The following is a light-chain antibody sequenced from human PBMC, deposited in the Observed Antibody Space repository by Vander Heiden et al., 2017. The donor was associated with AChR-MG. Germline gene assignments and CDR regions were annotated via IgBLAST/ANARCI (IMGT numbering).Light chain of an antibody. Sequence: IQMTQSSSSLPASVGDRVIIPCRPRQSIRSFLNWYQQKPGTAPKVLIDAAASLQVGVPSRFSGSGSGTDFTLNISDLQSEEFATCYCQQSYSTPWTFGQGTKVEIK. CDR1: QSIRSF. CDR3: QQSYSTPWT. V-gene: IGKV1-39*01. CDR2: AAA. J-gene: IGKJ1*01.